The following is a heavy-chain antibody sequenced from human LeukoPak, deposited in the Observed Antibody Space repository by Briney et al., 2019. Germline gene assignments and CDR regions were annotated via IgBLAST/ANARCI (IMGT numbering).Heavy chain of an antibody. Sequence: GASVKVSCKASGYTFTAYYMHWVRQAPGQGFEWMGWINPNSGGTNYAQKFQGRVTMTRDTSISTAYMELSRLRSDDTAVYYCANSAVAGIYYFDYWGQGTLVTVSS. CDR1: GYTFTAYY. J-gene: IGHJ4*02. V-gene: IGHV1-2*02. CDR3: ANSAVAGIYYFDY. CDR2: INPNSGGT. D-gene: IGHD6-19*01.